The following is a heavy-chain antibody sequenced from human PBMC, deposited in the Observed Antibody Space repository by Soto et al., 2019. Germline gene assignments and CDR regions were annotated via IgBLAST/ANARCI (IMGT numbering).Heavy chain of an antibody. CDR2: ISGSGGST. Sequence: GGSLRLSCAASGFTFSSHSMSWVRQAPGKGLEWVSAISGSGGSTYYADSVKGRFTISRDNSKNTLYLQMNSLRAEDTAVYYCAKDRRDGYNSGNFDYWGQGTLVTVS. V-gene: IGHV3-23*01. CDR3: AKDRRDGYNSGNFDY. CDR1: GFTFSSHS. J-gene: IGHJ4*02. D-gene: IGHD5-12*01.